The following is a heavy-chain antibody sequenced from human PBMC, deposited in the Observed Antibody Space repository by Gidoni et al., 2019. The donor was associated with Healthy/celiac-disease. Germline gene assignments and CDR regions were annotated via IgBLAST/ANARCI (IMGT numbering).Heavy chain of an antibody. CDR1: GFPFSSYA. D-gene: IGHD4-4*01. CDR2: ISYDGSNK. J-gene: IGHJ4*02. Sequence: QVQLVESGGGVVQPGRSLRLTCAASGFPFSSYAMHWVRQAPGKGLEWVAVISYDGSNKYYADSVKGRFTISRDNSKNTLYLQMNSLRAEDTAVYYCARVGYSNLYSFGYWGQGTLVTVSS. V-gene: IGHV3-30-3*01. CDR3: ARVGYSNLYSFGY.